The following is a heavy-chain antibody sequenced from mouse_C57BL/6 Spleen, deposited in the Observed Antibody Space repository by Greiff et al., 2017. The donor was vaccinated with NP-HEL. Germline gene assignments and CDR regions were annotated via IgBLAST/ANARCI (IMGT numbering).Heavy chain of an antibody. CDR1: GFTFSSYG. J-gene: IGHJ4*01. Sequence: EVQRVESGGDLVKPGGSLKLSCAASGFTFSSYGMSWVRQTPDKRLEWVATISSGGSYTYYPDSVKGRFTISRDNAKNTLYLQMSSLKSEDTAMYYCARRSYYDYDDAMDYWGQGTSVTVSS. CDR2: ISSGGSYT. D-gene: IGHD2-4*01. CDR3: ARRSYYDYDDAMDY. V-gene: IGHV5-6*01.